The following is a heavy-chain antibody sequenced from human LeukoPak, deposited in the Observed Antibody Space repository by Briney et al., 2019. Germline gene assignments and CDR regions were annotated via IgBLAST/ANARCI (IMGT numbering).Heavy chain of an antibody. CDR1: VYSFTCYW. CDR3: ARFRGYYDSSGPSNY. D-gene: IGHD3-22*01. Sequence: GESLKISCKGSVYSFTCYWIGWVRQMPGKGLEWMGIIYPGDSDTRYSPSFQGQVTISADKSISTAYLQWSSLKASDTAMYYCARFRGYYDSSGPSNYWGQGTLVTVSS. V-gene: IGHV5-51*01. J-gene: IGHJ4*02. CDR2: IYPGDSDT.